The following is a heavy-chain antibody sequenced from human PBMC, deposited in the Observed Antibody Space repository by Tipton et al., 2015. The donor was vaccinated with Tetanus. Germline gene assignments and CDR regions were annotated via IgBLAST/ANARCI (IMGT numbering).Heavy chain of an antibody. CDR2: IYSGGST. J-gene: IGHJ6*02. D-gene: IGHD1-20*01. CDR3: ARDRHNWAYGMDV. V-gene: IGHV3-53*01. Sequence: SLRLSCAASGFTVSSNYMSWVRQAPGKGLEWVSVIYSGGSTYYADSVKGRFTISRDNSKNTLYLQMNSLRAGDTAVYYCARDRHNWAYGMDVWGQGTTVTVSS. CDR1: GFTVSSNY.